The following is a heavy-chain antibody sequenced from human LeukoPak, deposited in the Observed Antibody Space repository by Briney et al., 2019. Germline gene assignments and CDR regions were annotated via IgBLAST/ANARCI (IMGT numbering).Heavy chain of an antibody. CDR3: ARGEFGRYYYYYMDV. D-gene: IGHD3-10*01. CDR1: GGSISSSSYY. J-gene: IGHJ6*03. V-gene: IGHV4-39*07. Sequence: PSETLSLTCTVSGGSISSSSYYWGWIRQPPGKGLEWIGSIYYSGSTNYNPSLKSRVTISVDKSKNQFSLKLSSVTAADTAVYYCARGEFGRYYYYYMDVWGKGTTVTVSS. CDR2: IYYSGST.